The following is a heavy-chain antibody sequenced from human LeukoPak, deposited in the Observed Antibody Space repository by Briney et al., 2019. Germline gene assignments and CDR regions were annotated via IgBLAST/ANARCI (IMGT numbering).Heavy chain of an antibody. V-gene: IGHV4-59*01. CDR2: IYHSGGT. CDR1: GGSISGYY. D-gene: IGHD2/OR15-2a*01. J-gene: IGHJ5*02. CDR3: ALRRLTSAQIIEDNWFDP. Sequence: SETLSLTCTVSGGSISGYYWSWIRQPPGKGLEWIGFIYHSGGTNYNPSLKSRVTISLDTSKNQFSLRLTSVTAADTAVYYCALRRLTSAQIIEDNWFDPWGQGTLVTVSS.